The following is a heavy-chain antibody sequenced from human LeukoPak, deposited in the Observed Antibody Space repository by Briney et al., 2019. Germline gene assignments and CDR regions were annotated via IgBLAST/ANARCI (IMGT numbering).Heavy chain of an antibody. J-gene: IGHJ6*03. CDR2: IYYSGST. CDR3: ARVPAAPDLYYYYYYMDV. CDR1: GGSISSYY. Sequence: SETLSLTCTVSGGSISSYYWSWIRQPPGRGLEWIGYIYYSGSTNYNPSLKSRVTISVDTSKNQFSLKLSSVTAADTAVYYCARVPAAPDLYYYYYYMDVWGKGTTVTVSS. D-gene: IGHD2-2*01. V-gene: IGHV4-59*01.